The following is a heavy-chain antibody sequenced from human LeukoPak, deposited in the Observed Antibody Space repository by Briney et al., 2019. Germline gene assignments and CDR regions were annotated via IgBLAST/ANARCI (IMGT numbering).Heavy chain of an antibody. CDR1: GGTFISYA. D-gene: IGHD3-22*01. CDR3: ARGIYYYDSSGYT. J-gene: IGHJ5*02. CDR2: IIPIFGTA. Sequence: SVKVSCKASGGTFISYAISWVRQAPGQGLEWMGGIIPIFGTANYAQKFQGRVAITADESTSTAYMELSSLRSEDTAVYYCARGIYYYDSSGYTWGQGTLATVSS. V-gene: IGHV1-69*13.